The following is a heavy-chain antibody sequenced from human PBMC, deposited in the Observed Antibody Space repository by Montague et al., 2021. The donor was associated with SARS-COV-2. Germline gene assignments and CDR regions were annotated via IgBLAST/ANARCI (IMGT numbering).Heavy chain of an antibody. J-gene: IGHJ6*02. Sequence: SETLSLTCTVSGGSVNSGGYYWCWIRQPPGKGLEWIGNIYYSGTTNYNSSLKSRVTILVDTSKHQFSLKLSSVTAADTAVYYCARDRTADDDDYYETARDSYNYDMDYWGQGTTVTVS. CDR3: ARDRTADDDDYYETARDSYNYDMDY. D-gene: IGHD3-22*01. V-gene: IGHV4-61*08. CDR2: IYYSGTT. CDR1: GGSVNSGGYY.